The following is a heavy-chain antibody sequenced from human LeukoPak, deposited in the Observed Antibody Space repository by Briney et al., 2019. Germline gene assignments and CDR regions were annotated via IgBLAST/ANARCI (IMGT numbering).Heavy chain of an antibody. V-gene: IGHV3-53*01. CDR3: ARAPNYYDSSGYSH. CDR2: IYSGGST. CDR1: GFTVSSNY. Sequence: GGSLRLSCAASGFTVSSNYMSWVRQAPGKGLEWVSVIYSGGSTYYADSVKGRFTISRDNSKNTLYLQMNSLRAEDTAVYYCARAPNYYDSSGYSHWGQGTLVTVSS. J-gene: IGHJ4*02. D-gene: IGHD3-22*01.